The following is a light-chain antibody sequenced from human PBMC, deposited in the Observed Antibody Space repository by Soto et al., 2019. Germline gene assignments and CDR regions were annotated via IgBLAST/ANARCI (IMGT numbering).Light chain of an antibody. V-gene: IGKV3-15*01. J-gene: IGKJ2*01. Sequence: IMMTQYPATLSVAPGESTTLSCRASQSVSSSLAWYQQKPGQTPRLLIYGASTRATTIPVRFSGSGSGTEFTLTISSLQSEDFAVYYCHQYDDGPYTFGQGTKVDIK. CDR3: HQYDDGPYT. CDR1: QSVSSS. CDR2: GAS.